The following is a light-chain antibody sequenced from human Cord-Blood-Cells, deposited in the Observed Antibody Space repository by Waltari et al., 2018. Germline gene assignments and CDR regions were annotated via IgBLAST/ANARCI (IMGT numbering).Light chain of an antibody. CDR2: SNN. CDR3: AAWDDSLNGPV. J-gene: IGLJ2*01. Sequence: QSVLTQPPSASGTPGQRVTISCSGSSSNIGSNTVNWYQQLPGTAPKLLIYSNNTRPSGVPDPFPGSKSGTSASLAISGLQSEDEADYYCAAWDDSLNGPVFGGGTKLTVL. CDR1: SSNIGSNT. V-gene: IGLV1-44*01.